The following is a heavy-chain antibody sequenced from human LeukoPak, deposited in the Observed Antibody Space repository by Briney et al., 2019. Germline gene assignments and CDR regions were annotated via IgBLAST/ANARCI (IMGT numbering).Heavy chain of an antibody. V-gene: IGHV4-34*01. CDR3: ARSGYYGGYCSSTSCYRYDAFDI. CDR2: INHSGST. J-gene: IGHJ3*02. CDR1: GGSFSGYY. D-gene: IGHD2-2*01. Sequence: SSETLSLTCAVYGGSFSGYYWSWVRQPPGKGLEWVGEINHSGSTNYNPSLKSRVTISVDTSKNQFSLKLSSVTAADTAVYYCARSGYYGGYCSSTSCYRYDAFDIWGQGTMVTVSS.